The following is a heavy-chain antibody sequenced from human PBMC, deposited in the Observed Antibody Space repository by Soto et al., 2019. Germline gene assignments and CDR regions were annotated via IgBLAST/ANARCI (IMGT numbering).Heavy chain of an antibody. CDR1: GYTFTSYY. CDR2: INPSGGST. V-gene: IGHV1-46*03. CDR3: VTMIVVVPF. J-gene: IGHJ3*01. D-gene: IGHD3-22*01. Sequence: APVKVSCKASGYTFTSYYMHWVRQAPGQGLEWMGIINPSGGSTSYAQKFQGRVTMTRDTSTSTVYMELSSLRSEDTAVYYCVTMIVVVPFWGQGTMVTVSS.